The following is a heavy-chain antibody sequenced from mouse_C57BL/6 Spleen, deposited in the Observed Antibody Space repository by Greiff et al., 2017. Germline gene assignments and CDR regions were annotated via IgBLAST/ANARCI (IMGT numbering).Heavy chain of an antibody. V-gene: IGHV1-26*01. D-gene: IGHD3-2*02. J-gene: IGHJ4*01. Sequence: EVQLQQSGPELVKPGASVKISCKASGYTFTDSYMNWVKQSPGKSLEWIGDINPNNGGTSYNQKFKGKATLTVDKSSSTAYMELSSLTSEDSAVYYCARDSSGYVGDAMDYWGQGTSVTVSS. CDR3: ARDSSGYVGDAMDY. CDR1: GYTFTDSY. CDR2: INPNNGGT.